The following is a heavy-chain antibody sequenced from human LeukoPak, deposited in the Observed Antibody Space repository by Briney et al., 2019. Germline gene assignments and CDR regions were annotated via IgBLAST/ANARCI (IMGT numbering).Heavy chain of an antibody. V-gene: IGHV3-21*01. Sequence: PGRSLRLSCAASGFTFSSYSMNWVRQAPGKGLEWVSSISSSSSYIYYADSVKGRFTISRDNAKNSLYLQMNSLRAEDTAVYYCARDLGTETYYFDYWGQGTLVTVSS. D-gene: IGHD5-24*01. CDR3: ARDLGTETYYFDY. CDR2: ISSSSSYI. CDR1: GFTFSSYS. J-gene: IGHJ4*02.